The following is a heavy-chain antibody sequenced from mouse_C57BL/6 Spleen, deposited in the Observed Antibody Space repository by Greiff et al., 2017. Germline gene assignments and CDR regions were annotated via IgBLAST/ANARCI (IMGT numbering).Heavy chain of an antibody. J-gene: IGHJ2*01. Sequence: ESGPGLVKPSQSLSLTCSVTGYSITSGYYWNWIRQFPGNKLEWMGYIRYDGSNNYNPSLKNRISITRDTSKNQFFLKLNSVTTEDTATYYCASTHYYGSRYFDYWGQGTTLTVSS. CDR1: GYSITSGYY. CDR3: ASTHYYGSRYFDY. V-gene: IGHV3-6*01. D-gene: IGHD1-1*01. CDR2: IRYDGSN.